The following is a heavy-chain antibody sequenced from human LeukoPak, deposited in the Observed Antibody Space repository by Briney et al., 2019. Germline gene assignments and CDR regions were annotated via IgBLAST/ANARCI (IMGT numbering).Heavy chain of an antibody. CDR2: INWNGVKT. D-gene: IGHD3-10*01. CDR1: GFTFEDFG. Sequence: PGGSLRLSCAASGFTFEDFGMTWVRQVPGKGLEWVSGINWNGVKTHYADSVKGRFTIPRDNAKSTLYLEMNSLRVDDTALYHCARDSGIWFGTRDALDIWGQGTMVTVST. CDR3: ARDSGIWFGTRDALDI. V-gene: IGHV3-20*01. J-gene: IGHJ3*02.